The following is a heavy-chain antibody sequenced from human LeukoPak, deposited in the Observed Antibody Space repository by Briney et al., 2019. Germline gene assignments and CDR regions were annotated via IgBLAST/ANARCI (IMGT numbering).Heavy chain of an antibody. D-gene: IGHD4-23*01. CDR2: INPNSGGT. CDR1: GYTVTRYY. Sequence: GASGKASCKASGYTVTRYYMHCVRQAPGQGLEWMGWINPNSGGTNYAQKFQGRVTMTRDTSISTAYMELSRLRSDDTAVYYCAVGGNSPNAFDIWGQGTMVTVSS. V-gene: IGHV1-2*02. J-gene: IGHJ3*02. CDR3: AVGGNSPNAFDI.